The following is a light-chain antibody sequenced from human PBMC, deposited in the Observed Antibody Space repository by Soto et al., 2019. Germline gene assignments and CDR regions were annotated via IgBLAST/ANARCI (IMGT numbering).Light chain of an antibody. CDR3: QQGYSTPADT. CDR2: AAS. V-gene: IGKV1-39*01. Sequence: DIQMTQSPSSLSASVGDRVTITCRASQSISSSINWYQQKSGKAPKLLISAASRLQSGVPSRFIGSGSGTDFTIIISSLQPEDFASYYCQQGYSTPADTFGQGTKLEIK. J-gene: IGKJ2*01. CDR1: QSISSS.